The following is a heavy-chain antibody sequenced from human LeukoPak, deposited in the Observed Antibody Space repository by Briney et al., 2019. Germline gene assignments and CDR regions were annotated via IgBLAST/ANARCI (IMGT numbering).Heavy chain of an antibody. CDR2: ISYDGTKK. CDR3: ARVNTIFGVDIVSLGAEFEF. J-gene: IGHJ4*02. Sequence: GGSLRLSCGASGFTFSTYAMHWVRQAPGKGLECVSVISYDGTKKEYADSVKGRFTISRDNSNDTLYLQMNSLRPEDTALYYCARVNTIFGVDIVSLGAEFEFWGQGTLVTVST. V-gene: IGHV3-30*03. CDR1: GFTFSTYA. D-gene: IGHD3-3*02.